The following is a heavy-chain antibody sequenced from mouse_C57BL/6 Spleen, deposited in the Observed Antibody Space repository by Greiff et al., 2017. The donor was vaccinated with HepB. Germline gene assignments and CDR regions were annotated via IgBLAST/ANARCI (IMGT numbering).Heavy chain of an antibody. Sequence: VQLKQSGGGLVKPGGSLKLSCAASGFTFSDYGMHWVRQAPEKGLEWVAYISSGSSTIYYADTVKGRFTISRDNAKNTLFLQMTSLRSEDTAMYYCARDGYYGGFAYWGQGTLVTVSA. CDR3: ARDGYYGGFAY. V-gene: IGHV5-17*01. CDR2: ISSGSSTI. CDR1: GFTFSDYG. J-gene: IGHJ3*01. D-gene: IGHD2-3*01.